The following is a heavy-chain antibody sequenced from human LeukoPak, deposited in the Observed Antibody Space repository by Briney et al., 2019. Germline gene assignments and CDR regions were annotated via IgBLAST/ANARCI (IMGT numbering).Heavy chain of an antibody. CDR2: ISGIGGST. CDR3: AKDRAVAGKHANWFDP. V-gene: IGHV3-23*01. CDR1: GLTFSRCD. J-gene: IGHJ5*02. Sequence: PGGSLRLSCAASGLTFSRCDMGWARQAPGKALEWVSDISGIGGSTYYADSVKGRFTISRNNSKNTLYLQMNSLRAEDTAVYYCAKDRAVAGKHANWFDPWGQGTLVTVSS. D-gene: IGHD6-19*01.